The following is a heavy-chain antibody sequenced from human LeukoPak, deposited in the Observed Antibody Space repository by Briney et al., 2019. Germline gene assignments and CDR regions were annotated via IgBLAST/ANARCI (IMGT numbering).Heavy chain of an antibody. D-gene: IGHD3-10*01. V-gene: IGHV4-34*01. CDR1: GGSFNGYY. J-gene: IGHJ4*02. CDR2: INHSGST. CDR3: ARGDYYGSGSPDY. Sequence: SETLSLTCAVYGGSFNGYYWSWIRQPPGKGLEWIGEINHSGSTNYNPSLKSRVTISVDTSKNQFSLKLSSVTAADTAVYYCARGDYYGSGSPDYWGQGTLVTVSS.